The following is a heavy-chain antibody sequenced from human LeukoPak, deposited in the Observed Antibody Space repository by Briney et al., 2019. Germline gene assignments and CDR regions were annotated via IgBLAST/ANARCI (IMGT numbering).Heavy chain of an antibody. J-gene: IGHJ5*02. CDR1: GFTFSDYY. CDR3: AKDRYGSGASWFDP. CDR2: ISSSSSYT. V-gene: IGHV3-11*06. D-gene: IGHD3-10*01. Sequence: GGSLRLSCAASGFTFSDYYMSWIRQAPGKGLEWVSYISSSSSYTNYADSVKGRFTISRDNAKNSLYLQMNSLRAEDTAVYYCAKDRYGSGASWFDPWGQGTLVTVSS.